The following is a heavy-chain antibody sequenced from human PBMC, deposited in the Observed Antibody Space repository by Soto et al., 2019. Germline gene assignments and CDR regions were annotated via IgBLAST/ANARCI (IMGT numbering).Heavy chain of an antibody. CDR3: ARGAAAGFPFPDY. Sequence: GGSLRLSCAASGFTFSSYWMNWVRQAPGKGLEWVANIKQDGNEKHYVDSVKGRFTISRDSAKNSLYLQMNSLRAEDTAVYYCARGAAAGFPFPDYWGQGTPVTVSS. CDR1: GFTFSSYW. V-gene: IGHV3-7*04. D-gene: IGHD6-13*01. J-gene: IGHJ4*02. CDR2: IKQDGNEK.